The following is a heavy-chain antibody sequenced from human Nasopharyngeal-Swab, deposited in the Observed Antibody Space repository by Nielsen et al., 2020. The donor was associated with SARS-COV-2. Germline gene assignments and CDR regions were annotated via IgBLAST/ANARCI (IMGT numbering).Heavy chain of an antibody. CDR2: ISGSGGST. D-gene: IGHD6-13*01. CDR3: AKDFVGQQTYYYYGMDV. Sequence: GRSLRLSWAAYGFTFSSYAMSWVRQAPGKWLEWVSAISGSGGSTYYADSVKGRFTISRDNSKNTLYLQMNSLRAEDTAVYYCAKDFVGQQTYYYYGMDVWGQGTTVTVSS. CDR1: GFTFSSYA. V-gene: IGHV3-23*01. J-gene: IGHJ6*02.